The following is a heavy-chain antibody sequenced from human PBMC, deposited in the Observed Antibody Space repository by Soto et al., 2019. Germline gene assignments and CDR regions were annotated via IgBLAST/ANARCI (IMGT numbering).Heavy chain of an antibody. CDR3: ARSHVSSSTFEVYYSGHQGKHD. V-gene: IGHV1-69*13. D-gene: IGHD3-10*01. CDR1: GGTFSSYA. J-gene: IGHJ2*01. CDR2: IIPISDTT. Sequence: GASVKVSCKASGGTFSSYAISWVRQAPGQGLEWMGGIIPISDTTNYAQKFQGRVTITADESTSTAYMELSSLRSEDTAVYYCARSHVSSSTFEVYYSGHQGKHDWGRGT.